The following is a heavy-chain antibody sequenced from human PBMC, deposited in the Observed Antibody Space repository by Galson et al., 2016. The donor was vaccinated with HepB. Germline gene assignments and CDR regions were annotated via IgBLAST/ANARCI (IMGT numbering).Heavy chain of an antibody. V-gene: IGHV3-21*01. Sequence: SLRLSCAASGLTFSSYSMAWIRQPPGKGLEWVSSISSSSSYIHYADSVRGRFTISRDITKNSLYLQMNSLRVEDTAVYYCARGWDTSGWNIGYWGQGTLVTVSS. D-gene: IGHD6-19*01. CDR1: GLTFSSYS. CDR3: ARGWDTSGWNIGY. J-gene: IGHJ4*02. CDR2: ISSSSSYI.